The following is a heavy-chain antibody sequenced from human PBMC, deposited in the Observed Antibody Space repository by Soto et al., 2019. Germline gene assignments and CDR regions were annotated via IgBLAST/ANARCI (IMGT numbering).Heavy chain of an antibody. CDR3: AMTQVGNCCDP. D-gene: IGHD1-26*01. CDR1: GGSISSGGYY. Sequence: QVQLQESGPGLVKPSQTLSLTCTVSGGSISSGGYYWSWIRQHPGKGLEWIGYIYYSGSTYYNPSPKRRVTISVGTCKSRFALELSFVTAADTAVYFCAMTQVGNCCDPWGRGTLVTVSS. J-gene: IGHJ5*02. CDR2: IYYSGST. V-gene: IGHV4-31*03.